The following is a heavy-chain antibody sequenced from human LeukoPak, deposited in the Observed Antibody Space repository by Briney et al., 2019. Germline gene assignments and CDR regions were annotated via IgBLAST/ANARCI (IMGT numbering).Heavy chain of an antibody. J-gene: IGHJ3*02. D-gene: IGHD4-23*01. Sequence: PSETLSLTCTVSGGSISSYYWSWIRQPPGKGLEWIGYIYYSGSTNYNLSLKSRVTISVDTSKNQFSLKLSSVTAADTAVYYCARTLLALTYYGGNSEAFDIWGQGTMVTVSS. CDR1: GGSISSYY. CDR2: IYYSGST. CDR3: ARTLLALTYYGGNSEAFDI. V-gene: IGHV4-59*01.